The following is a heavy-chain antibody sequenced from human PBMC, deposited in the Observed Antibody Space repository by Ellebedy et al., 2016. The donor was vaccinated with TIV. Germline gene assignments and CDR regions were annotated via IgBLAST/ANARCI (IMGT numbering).Heavy chain of an antibody. D-gene: IGHD1-26*01. V-gene: IGHV3-21*01. CDR3: ARSGELDS. Sequence: GESLKISCAASGFTFTSYSMNCVRQAQGKGLEWVSSISSTGYYIYYADSLKGRFTISRDDARNSVFLQMNSLRAEDTAVYYCARSGELDSWGQGTLVTVSS. CDR1: GFTFTSYS. CDR2: ISSTGYYI. J-gene: IGHJ4*02.